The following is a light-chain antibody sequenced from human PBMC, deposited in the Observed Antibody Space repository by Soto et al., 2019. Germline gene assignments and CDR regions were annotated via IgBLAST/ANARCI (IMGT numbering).Light chain of an antibody. CDR2: AAS. J-gene: IGKJ1*01. V-gene: IGKV1-39*01. Sequence: DIQMTQSPSALSASVGDRVTISCRSSQHIATYLNWYQHKPGKAPKLLVYAASTLQGGVPSRFSGSGAGTDFRLTISRLRPEDFATYYCQQASTIPRTFGQGTKVDIK. CDR1: QHIATY. CDR3: QQASTIPRT.